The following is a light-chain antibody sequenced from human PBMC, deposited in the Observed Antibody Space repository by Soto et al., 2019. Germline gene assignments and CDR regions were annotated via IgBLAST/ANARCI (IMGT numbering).Light chain of an antibody. V-gene: IGLV2-8*01. Sequence: QSALTQPPSTSGSPGQSVTISCTGTSSDIGGYDYVSWYQQHPGKAPKVMIYDVNKRPSGVPDRFSGSKSGNTASLTVSGLQAEDEADYYCCSHAGSNNAFVFGTGTKLTVL. CDR1: SSDIGGYDY. CDR2: DVN. J-gene: IGLJ1*01. CDR3: CSHAGSNNAFV.